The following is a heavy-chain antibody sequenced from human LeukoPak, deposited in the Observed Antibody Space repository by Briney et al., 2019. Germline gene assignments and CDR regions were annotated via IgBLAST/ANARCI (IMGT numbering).Heavy chain of an antibody. D-gene: IGHD6-6*01. CDR1: GGSITSYY. J-gene: IGHJ4*02. CDR3: AREGPAYSSSSSEYFDY. V-gene: IGHV4-59*01. CDR2: INDSGST. Sequence: PSETLSLTCTVSGGSITSYYWSWIRQSPGKGLEYIGYINDSGSTKYNPSLKSRFTMSVDTSKNQFSLKMTSVTAADTAVYYCAREGPAYSSSSSEYFDYWGQGTLVTVSS.